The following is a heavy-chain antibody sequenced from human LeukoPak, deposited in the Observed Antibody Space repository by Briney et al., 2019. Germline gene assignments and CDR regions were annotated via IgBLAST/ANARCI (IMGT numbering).Heavy chain of an antibody. J-gene: IGHJ4*02. CDR3: AREGGDGYNFFDY. CDR2: INHSGST. Sequence: PSGTLSLTCAVYGGSFSGYYWSWIRQPPGKGLEWIGEINHSGSTNYNPSLKSRVTISVDTSKNQFSLKLSSVTAADTAAYYCAREGGDGYNFFDYWGQGTLVTVSS. D-gene: IGHD5-24*01. V-gene: IGHV4-34*01. CDR1: GGSFSGYY.